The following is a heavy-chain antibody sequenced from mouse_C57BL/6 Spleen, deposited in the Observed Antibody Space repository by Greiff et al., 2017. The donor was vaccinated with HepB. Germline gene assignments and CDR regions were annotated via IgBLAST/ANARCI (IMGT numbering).Heavy chain of an antibody. V-gene: IGHV1-82*01. J-gene: IGHJ1*03. CDR3: ARYYGSRPWYFDV. Sequence: VKLQESGPELVKPGASVKISCKASGYAFSSSWMNWVKQRPGKGLEWIGRIYPGDGDTNYNGKFKGKATLTADKSSSTAYMQLSSLTSEDSAVYFCARYYGSRPWYFDVWGTGTTVTVSS. CDR2: IYPGDGDT. CDR1: GYAFSSSW. D-gene: IGHD1-1*01.